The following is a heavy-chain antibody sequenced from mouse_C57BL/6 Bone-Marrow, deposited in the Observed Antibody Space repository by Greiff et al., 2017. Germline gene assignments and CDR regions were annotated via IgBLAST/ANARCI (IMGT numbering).Heavy chain of an antibody. CDR1: GYSITSGYY. D-gene: IGHD3-3*01. J-gene: IGHJ3*01. V-gene: IGHV3-6*01. Sequence: EVKLVESGPGLVKPSQSLSLTCSVTGYSITSGYYWNWIRQFPGNKLEWMGYISYDGSNNYNPSLKNRISITRDTSKNQFFLKLNSVTTEDTATYYCARGGTRRRFAYWGQGTLVTVSA. CDR3: ARGGTRRRFAY. CDR2: ISYDGSN.